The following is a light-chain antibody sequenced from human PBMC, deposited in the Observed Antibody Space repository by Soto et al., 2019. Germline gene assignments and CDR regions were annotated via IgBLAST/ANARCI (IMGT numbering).Light chain of an antibody. J-gene: IGKJ4*01. Sequence: DIQMTQSPSSLSASVGDRVTITCRASQGIVNYLAWYQQKPGKVPKLLIYAASTLQSGVPSRFSGSSSGTDFTPTFSSLQPEDVATYFCQKYNRAPPTFGGGTKVEIK. CDR3: QKYNRAPPT. CDR1: QGIVNY. V-gene: IGKV1-27*01. CDR2: AAS.